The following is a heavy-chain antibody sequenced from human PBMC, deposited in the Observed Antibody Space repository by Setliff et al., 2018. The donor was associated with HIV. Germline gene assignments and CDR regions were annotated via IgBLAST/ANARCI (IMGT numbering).Heavy chain of an antibody. CDR2: MYIAGQT. CDR1: GFNLSAPLSAHW. D-gene: IGHD3-16*01. J-gene: IGHJ4*02. Sequence: PGGSLRLSCAASGFNLSAPLSAHWMHWVRQAPGRGLEWVSVMYIAGQTYYADSVRGRFTISRDNSKNTVYLQMSSLRAEDTAVYYCASHSFGISPPGKDWGQGTLVTVSS. V-gene: IGHV3-53*01. CDR3: ASHSFGISPPGKD.